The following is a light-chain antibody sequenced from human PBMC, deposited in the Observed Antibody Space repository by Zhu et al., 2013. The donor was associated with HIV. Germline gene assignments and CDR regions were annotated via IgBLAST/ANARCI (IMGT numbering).Light chain of an antibody. CDR3: QQYGISPRA. Sequence: EVVLTQSPDTLSLSPGQRATLSCRASQTVRKTHFSWYQQKPGQSPRLLIYATSIRAAGIPDRFSGRGSGADFTLTINRLEPEDFAVYYCQQYGISPRAFGGGTKVEIK. V-gene: IGKV3-20*01. CDR2: ATS. CDR1: QTVRKTH. J-gene: IGKJ4*01.